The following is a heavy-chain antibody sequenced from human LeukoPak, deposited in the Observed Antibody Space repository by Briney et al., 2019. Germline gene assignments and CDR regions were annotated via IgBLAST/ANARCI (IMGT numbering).Heavy chain of an antibody. V-gene: IGHV4-61*01. CDR1: GGSVSSDTYY. CDR3: ARGRHPNYYDSSGYGVRGAFDI. CDR2: IYYSGST. J-gene: IGHJ3*02. Sequence: SETLSLTCTVSGGSVSSDTYYWSWIRQPPGKGLEWIGYIYYSGSTNYNPSLKSRVTISVDTSKTQFSLKLSSVTAADTAFYYCARGRHPNYYDSSGYGVRGAFDIWGQGTMVTVSS. D-gene: IGHD3-22*01.